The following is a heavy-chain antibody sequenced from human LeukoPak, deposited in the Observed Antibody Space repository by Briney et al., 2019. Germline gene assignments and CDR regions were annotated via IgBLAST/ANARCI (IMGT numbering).Heavy chain of an antibody. Sequence: GGSLRLSCAASGFTFSSYGMHWVRQAPGKGLEWVAFIRYDGSNKYYADSVKGRFTISRDNSKNTLYLQMNSLRAEDTAVYYCAKEADTYYYDSSGHYPDYWGQGTLVTVSS. CDR1: GFTFSSYG. J-gene: IGHJ4*02. CDR3: AKEADTYYYDSSGHYPDY. D-gene: IGHD3-22*01. CDR2: IRYDGSNK. V-gene: IGHV3-30*02.